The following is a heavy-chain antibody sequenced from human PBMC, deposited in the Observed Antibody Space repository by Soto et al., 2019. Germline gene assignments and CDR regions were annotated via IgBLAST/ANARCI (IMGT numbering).Heavy chain of an antibody. J-gene: IGHJ1*01. Sequence: SETLSLTCTVSGASISSYYWSWIRQPPGKGLEWIGYIFYSGSTNYNPSLKSRVTMSADTSKNQFSLKLSSVTAADTAVYYCARDRYGVQYWGQGTLVTVSS. CDR1: GASISSYY. CDR3: ARDRYGVQY. D-gene: IGHD3-16*02. CDR2: IFYSGST. V-gene: IGHV4-59*01.